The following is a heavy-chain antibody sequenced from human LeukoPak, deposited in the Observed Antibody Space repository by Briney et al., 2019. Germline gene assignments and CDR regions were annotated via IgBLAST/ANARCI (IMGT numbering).Heavy chain of an antibody. CDR1: GFTFSSYG. CDR2: IWYDGSNK. J-gene: IGHJ1*01. V-gene: IGHV3-33*01. D-gene: IGHD6-13*01. CDR3: ARPGSSSWYAEYFQH. Sequence: GGSLRLSCAASGFTFSSYGMHWVRQAPGKGLEWGAVIWYDGSNKYYPDSVKGRFTISRDNSKNTLYVQMNSLRAEDTAVYYCARPGSSSWYAEYFQHWGQGTLVTVSS.